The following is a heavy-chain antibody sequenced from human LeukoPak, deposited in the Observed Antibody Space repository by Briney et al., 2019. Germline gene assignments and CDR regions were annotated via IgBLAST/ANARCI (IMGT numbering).Heavy chain of an antibody. D-gene: IGHD1-1*01. V-gene: IGHV3-21*01. CDR1: GFTFSSYS. CDR3: VEGTGILDY. J-gene: IGHJ4*02. CDR2: ISSSSIYI. Sequence: GGSLRLSCAASGFTFSSYSMNWVRQAPGKGLEWVSSISSSSIYIYYADSAKGRFTISRDNAKNSLYLQMNSLRAEDTAVYYCVEGTGILDYWGQGTLVTVSS.